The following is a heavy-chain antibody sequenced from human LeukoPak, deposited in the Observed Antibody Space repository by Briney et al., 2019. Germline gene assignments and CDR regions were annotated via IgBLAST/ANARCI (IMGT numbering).Heavy chain of an antibody. CDR1: GGTFSSYA. CDR3: ARAVAGRKPPPKYYLDY. Sequence: SVKVSCKASGGTFSSYAISWVRQAPGQGLEWMGGIIPIFGTANYAQKFQGRVTITADESTSTAYMELSSLRSEDTAVYYCARAVAGRKPPPKYYLDYRGQGTLVTVSS. D-gene: IGHD6-19*01. V-gene: IGHV1-69*13. J-gene: IGHJ4*02. CDR2: IIPIFGTA.